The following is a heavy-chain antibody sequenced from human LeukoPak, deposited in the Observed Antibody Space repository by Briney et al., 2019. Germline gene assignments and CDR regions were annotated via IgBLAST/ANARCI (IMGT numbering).Heavy chain of an antibody. J-gene: IGHJ5*02. D-gene: IGHD5-24*01. CDR3: ASQDGYNPFDP. CDR1: GFTFSSYA. CDR2: ISYDGSNK. Sequence: PGGSLRLSCAASGFTFSSYAMHWVRQAPGKGLEWVAVISYDGSNKYYADSVKGRFTISRDNSKNTLYLQMNSLRAEDTAVYYCASQDGYNPFDPWGQGTLVTVSS. V-gene: IGHV3-30*04.